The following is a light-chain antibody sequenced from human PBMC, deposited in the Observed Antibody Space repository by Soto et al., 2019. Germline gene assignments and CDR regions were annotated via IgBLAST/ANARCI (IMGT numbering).Light chain of an antibody. CDR1: QSLVTW. V-gene: IGKV1-5*03. CDR2: KAS. CDR3: QQYINFVT. Sequence: DIQVTQSPSTLSASVGDSVTITCRASQSLVTWSAWYQQKPGKAPNLLMYKASTLKSDVPSRFSGGGSGTEFTLTISRLQPDDFATYYLQQYINFVTFGQGTKVELK. J-gene: IGKJ1*01.